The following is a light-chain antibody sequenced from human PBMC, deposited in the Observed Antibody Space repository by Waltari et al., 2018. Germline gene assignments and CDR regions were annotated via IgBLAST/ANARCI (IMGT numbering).Light chain of an antibody. CDR1: QSISSS. Sequence: EILMTQSPVTLSVSPGERATLSCRASQSISSSLAWYQHKPGQAPRLLIYGASTRATGIPARCSGRGSETDFTLTITSLQSEDFAVYYCQQYKIWPSYTFGQGTKLDI. J-gene: IGKJ2*01. V-gene: IGKV3-15*01. CDR3: QQYKIWPSYT. CDR2: GAS.